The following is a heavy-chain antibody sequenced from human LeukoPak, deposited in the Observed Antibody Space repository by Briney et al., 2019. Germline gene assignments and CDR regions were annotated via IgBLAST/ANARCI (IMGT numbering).Heavy chain of an antibody. D-gene: IGHD6-13*01. CDR3: ARDFFGRAAGTGNWFDP. Sequence: GGSLRLSCAGSGFTFSNYWMHWVRQAPGKGLVWVSRINSDGSSAYYADSVKGRFTISRDNAKNTLYLQMNSLRAEDTAVYYCARDFFGRAAGTGNWFDPWGQGTLVTVSS. CDR2: INSDGSSA. CDR1: GFTFSNYW. J-gene: IGHJ5*02. V-gene: IGHV3-74*01.